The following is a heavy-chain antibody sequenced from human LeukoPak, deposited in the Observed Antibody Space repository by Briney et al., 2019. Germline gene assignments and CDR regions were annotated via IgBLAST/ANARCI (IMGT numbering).Heavy chain of an antibody. CDR3: ARISTIRYYYYMDV. CDR1: GGSISSYY. D-gene: IGHD4/OR15-4a*01. CDR2: IYYSGST. V-gene: IGHV4-59*01. J-gene: IGHJ6*03. Sequence: SETLSLTCTVSGGSISSYYWSWIRQPPGKGLEWIGYIYYSGSTNYNPSLKSRVTISVDTSKNQFSLKLSSVTAADTAVYYCARISTIRYYYYMDVWGKGTTVTVSS.